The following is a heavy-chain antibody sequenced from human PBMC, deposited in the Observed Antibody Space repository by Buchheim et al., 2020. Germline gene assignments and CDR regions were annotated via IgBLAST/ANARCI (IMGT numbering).Heavy chain of an antibody. CDR3: AREWELLRFGWFDP. D-gene: IGHD2-15*01. CDR1: GYTFTNYP. Sequence: QVQLVQSGSELKKPGASVKISCKASGYTFTNYPMNWVRQAPGQGLEWMGWINTNNGNPMYAQGFTGRFVFSLDPPFSTAYLEISSLKAEDTAVYYCAREWELLRFGWFDPWGQGTL. CDR2: INTNNGNP. V-gene: IGHV7-4-1*02. J-gene: IGHJ5*02.